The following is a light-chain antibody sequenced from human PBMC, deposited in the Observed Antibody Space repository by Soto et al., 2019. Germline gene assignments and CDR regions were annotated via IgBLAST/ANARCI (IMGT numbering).Light chain of an antibody. Sequence: QSALTQPASVSGSPGQSITISCTGTSSDVGTYKLVSWYRQHPGKAPKLMIYEGSERPSGVSNRFSGSTSANTASLTISGLQAEDEADYYCCSYAGSSTYVVFGGGTKLTVL. CDR1: SSDVGTYKL. V-gene: IGLV2-23*01. CDR3: CSYAGSSTYVV. J-gene: IGLJ2*01. CDR2: EGS.